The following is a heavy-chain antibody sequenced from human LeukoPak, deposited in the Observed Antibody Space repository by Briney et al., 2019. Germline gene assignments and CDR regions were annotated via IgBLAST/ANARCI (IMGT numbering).Heavy chain of an antibody. J-gene: IGHJ6*03. CDR2: IYYSGST. CDR1: GGSISSYY. Sequence: SETLSLTCTVSGGSISSYYWSWIRQPPGKGLEWIGYIYYSGSTNYNPSLKSRVTISVDTSKNQFSLKLSSVTAADTAVYYCARIGSTILSYYYYYMDVWGKGTTVTVSS. V-gene: IGHV4-59*01. D-gene: IGHD2-2*01. CDR3: ARIGSTILSYYYYYMDV.